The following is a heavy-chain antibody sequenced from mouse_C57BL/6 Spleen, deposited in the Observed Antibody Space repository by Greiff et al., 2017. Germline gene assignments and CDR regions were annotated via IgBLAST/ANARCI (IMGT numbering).Heavy chain of an antibody. Sequence: EVQLQQSGPELVKPGASVKIPCKASGYTFTDYNMDWVKQSHGKSLEWIGDINPNNGGTIYNQKFKGKATLTVDKSSSTAYMELRSLTSEDTAVYYCARRFTTVVANAMDYWGQGTSVTVSS. CDR3: ARRFTTVVANAMDY. CDR1: GYTFTDYN. D-gene: IGHD1-1*01. V-gene: IGHV1-18*01. CDR2: INPNNGGT. J-gene: IGHJ4*01.